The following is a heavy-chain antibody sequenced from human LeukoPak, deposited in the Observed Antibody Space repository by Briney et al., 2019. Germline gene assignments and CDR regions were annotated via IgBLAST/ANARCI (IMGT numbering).Heavy chain of an antibody. D-gene: IGHD4-23*01. CDR2: INHSGST. Sequence: SETLSLTCAVYGGSFSGYYWSWIRQPPGKGLEWIGEINHSGSTNYNPSLKSRVTISVDTSKNQFSLKLSSVTAADTAVYYCARHFYGGNSPLGYWGQGTLVTVSS. CDR1: GGSFSGYY. CDR3: ARHFYGGNSPLGY. J-gene: IGHJ4*02. V-gene: IGHV4-34*01.